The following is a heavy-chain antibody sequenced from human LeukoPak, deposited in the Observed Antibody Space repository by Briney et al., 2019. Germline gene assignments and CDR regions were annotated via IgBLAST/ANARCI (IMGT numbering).Heavy chain of an antibody. CDR2: ISGSGGGT. Sequence: GGSLRLSCAASGFTFGSYAMSWVRQAPGKGLEWVSGISGSGGGTYYGDSVKGRFTISRDNSKNTLYLQMNSLRAEDTAVYYCAKGNWDGYNRAFDIWGLGTMVTVSS. V-gene: IGHV3-23*01. CDR3: AKGNWDGYNRAFDI. D-gene: IGHD5-24*01. J-gene: IGHJ3*02. CDR1: GFTFGSYA.